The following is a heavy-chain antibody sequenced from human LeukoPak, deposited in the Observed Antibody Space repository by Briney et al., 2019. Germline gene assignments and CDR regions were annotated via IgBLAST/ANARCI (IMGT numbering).Heavy chain of an antibody. V-gene: IGHV3-48*03. CDR2: ISSSGSTI. CDR3: ARDSESYWHDAFDI. D-gene: IGHD1-26*01. CDR1: GFTVSSNY. Sequence: GGSLRLSCAASGFTVSSNYMNWVRQAPGKGLEWVSYISSSGSTIHYADSVKGRFTISRDNAKNSLYLQMNSLRAEDTAVYYCARDSESYWHDAFDIWGQGTMVTVSS. J-gene: IGHJ3*02.